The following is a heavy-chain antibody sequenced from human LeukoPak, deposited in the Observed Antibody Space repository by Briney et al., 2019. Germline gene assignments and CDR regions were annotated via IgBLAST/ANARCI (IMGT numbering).Heavy chain of an antibody. CDR2: LYSGGTT. Sequence: GGSLRLSCAASGFTDSSSYMSWVRQAPGKGLEWVSVLYSGGTTYYADSVKGRFTISRDNSKNTLYLQMNSLRAEDTAVYYCARDRGSNWFDPWGQGTLVAVSS. J-gene: IGHJ5*02. V-gene: IGHV3-53*01. CDR1: GFTDSSSY. D-gene: IGHD3-10*01. CDR3: ARDRGSNWFDP.